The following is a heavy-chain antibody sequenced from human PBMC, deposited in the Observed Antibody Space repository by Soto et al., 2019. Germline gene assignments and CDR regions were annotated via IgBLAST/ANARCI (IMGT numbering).Heavy chain of an antibody. J-gene: IGHJ6*02. CDR2: IYYSGST. Sequence: PSETLSLTCTVSGGSISSGDYYWSWIRQPPGKGLEWIGYIYYSGSTYYNPSLKSRVTISVDTSKNQFSLKLSSVTAADTAVYHCAREYVVPFYYYGMDVWGLGTTVTVSS. D-gene: IGHD2-15*01. CDR3: AREYVVPFYYYGMDV. V-gene: IGHV4-30-4*01. CDR1: GGSISSGDYY.